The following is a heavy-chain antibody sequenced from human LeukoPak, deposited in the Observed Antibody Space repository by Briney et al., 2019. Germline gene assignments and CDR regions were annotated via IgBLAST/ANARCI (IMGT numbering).Heavy chain of an antibody. J-gene: IGHJ4*02. CDR1: GFTFSSYA. Sequence: GASLRLSCAASGFTFSSYAMSWVRQAPGKGLEWVSAISGSGGSTYYADSVKGRFTISRDNSKNTLYLQMNSLRAEDTAVYYCAIDHGYSGYVVSDYWGQGTLVTVSS. CDR2: ISGSGGST. CDR3: AIDHGYSGYVVSDY. D-gene: IGHD5-12*01. V-gene: IGHV3-23*01.